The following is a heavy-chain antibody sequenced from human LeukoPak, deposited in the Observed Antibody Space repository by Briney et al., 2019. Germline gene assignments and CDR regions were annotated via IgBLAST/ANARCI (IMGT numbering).Heavy chain of an antibody. D-gene: IGHD3-10*01. CDR1: GFTFSSYG. J-gene: IGHJ3*02. CDR3: AREVPRRDAFDI. V-gene: IGHV3-33*01. CDR2: IWYDGSNK. Sequence: PGGSLRLSCAASGFTFSSYGMHWARQAPGKGLEWVAVIWYDGSNKYYADSVKGRFAISRDNSKNTLYLQMNSLRAEDTAVYYCAREVPRRDAFDIWGQGTMVTVSS.